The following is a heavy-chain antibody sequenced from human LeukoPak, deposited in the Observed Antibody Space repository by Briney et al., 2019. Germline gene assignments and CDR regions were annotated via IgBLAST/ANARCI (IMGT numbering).Heavy chain of an antibody. J-gene: IGHJ4*02. D-gene: IGHD2-2*02. Sequence: GASVKVSCKASGYTFTSYGISWVRQAPGQGLEWMGWISAYNGNTNYAQKLQGRVTMTTDTSTSTAYMELSSLRSEDTAVYYCATGPGEYQLLYLVYWGQGTLVTVSS. V-gene: IGHV1-18*01. CDR2: ISAYNGNT. CDR3: ATGPGEYQLLYLVY. CDR1: GYTFTSYG.